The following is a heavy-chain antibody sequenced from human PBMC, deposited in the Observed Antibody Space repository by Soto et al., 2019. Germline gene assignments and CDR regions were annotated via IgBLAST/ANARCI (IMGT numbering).Heavy chain of an antibody. CDR2: IYPGDSDT. J-gene: IGHJ6*02. Sequence: GESLKISCKGSGYRFTNYWIGWVRQMPGKGLEWVGIIYPGDSDTLYSPSFQGQVTISADKSISTAYLQWSSLKASDTAMYYCAGGGVRGVITRTRDYYGMDVWGQGTTVTAP. CDR1: GYRFTNYW. D-gene: IGHD3-10*01. V-gene: IGHV5-51*01. CDR3: AGGGVRGVITRTRDYYGMDV.